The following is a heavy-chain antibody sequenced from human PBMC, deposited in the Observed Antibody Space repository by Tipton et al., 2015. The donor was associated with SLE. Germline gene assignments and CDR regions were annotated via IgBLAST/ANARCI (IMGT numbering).Heavy chain of an antibody. V-gene: IGHV1-46*01. CDR1: GYTFTSYY. D-gene: IGHD3-10*01. CDR2: INPSGGST. CDR3: ARDGTMVRGGGAFDI. J-gene: IGHJ3*02. Sequence: QLVQSGAEVKKPGASVKVSCKASGYTFTSYYMHWVRQAPGQGLEWMGIINPSGGSTSYAQKFQGRVTMTTDTSTSTAYMELRSLRSDDTAVYYCARDGTMVRGGGAFDIWGQGTMVTVSS.